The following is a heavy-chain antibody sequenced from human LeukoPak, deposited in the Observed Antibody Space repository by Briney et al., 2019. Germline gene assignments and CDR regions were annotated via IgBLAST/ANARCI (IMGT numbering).Heavy chain of an antibody. V-gene: IGHV4-61*02. CDR3: ARDYCSGGGCYFDY. J-gene: IGHJ4*02. CDR1: GGSISSGSYY. D-gene: IGHD2-15*01. Sequence: TLSLTCTVSGGSISSGSYYCSWIRQPAGKGLEWIGRIYTSGSTNYNPSLKSRVTISVDTSKNQFSLKLSSVTAADTAVYYCARDYCSGGGCYFDYWGQGTLVTVSS. CDR2: IYTSGST.